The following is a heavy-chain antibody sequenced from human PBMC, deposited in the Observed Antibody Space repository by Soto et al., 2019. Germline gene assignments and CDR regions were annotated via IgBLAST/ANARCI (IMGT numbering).Heavy chain of an antibody. D-gene: IGHD6-19*01. Sequence: GGSLRLSCAASGFTFSSYAMSWVRQATGKGLEWVSAISGSGGSTYYADSVKGRFTISRDNSKNTVYLQLNSLRAEDTAVYYCAKARSGWYGGDFDYWGQGTLVTVSS. CDR2: ISGSGGST. CDR1: GFTFSSYA. V-gene: IGHV3-23*01. J-gene: IGHJ4*02. CDR3: AKARSGWYGGDFDY.